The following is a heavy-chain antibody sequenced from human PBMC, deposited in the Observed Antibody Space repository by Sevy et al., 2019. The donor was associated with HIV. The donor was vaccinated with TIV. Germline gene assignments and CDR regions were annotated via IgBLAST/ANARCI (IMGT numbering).Heavy chain of an antibody. V-gene: IGHV3-15*07. CDR3: ATDGGGYNYGYSFDY. D-gene: IGHD5-18*01. CDR2: IKSKTDGGTT. CDR1: GFTFSNAW. J-gene: IGHJ4*02. Sequence: GGSLRLSCAASGFTFSNAWMNWVRQAPGKGLEWVGRIKSKTDGGTTDYAAPVKGRFTISRDDSNNTLYLQMNSLKTVDTAVYYCATDGGGYNYGYSFDYWGQGTLVTVSS.